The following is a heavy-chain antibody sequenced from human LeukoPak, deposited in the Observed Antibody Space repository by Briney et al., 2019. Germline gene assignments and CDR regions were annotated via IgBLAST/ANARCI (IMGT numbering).Heavy chain of an antibody. CDR1: GFTFSNYA. CDR3: VIWGDYDVLTGYYVPDY. CDR2: ITGSGTNR. Sequence: GGSLRLSCVASGFTFSNYAMSWVRQAPGKGLEWVSAITGSGTNRYYADSLKGRFTTSRDNSKNTVFLQMNSLRDEDTAIYYCVIWGDYDVLTGYYVPDYWGQGTLVTVAS. D-gene: IGHD3-9*01. V-gene: IGHV3-23*01. J-gene: IGHJ4*02.